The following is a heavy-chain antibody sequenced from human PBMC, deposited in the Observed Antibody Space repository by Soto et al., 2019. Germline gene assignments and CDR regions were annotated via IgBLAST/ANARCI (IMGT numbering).Heavy chain of an antibody. D-gene: IGHD3-10*01. CDR2: IYYSGST. CDR1: GGSISSGGYY. J-gene: IGHJ4*02. V-gene: IGHV4-61*08. Sequence: QVQLQESGPGLVKPSQTLSLTCTVSGGSISSGGYYWSWIRQPPGKGLEWIGYIYYSGSTNYNPSLKSRVTISVDTSKNQFSLKLSSVTAADTAVYYCARYYYGSGSYYSFDYWGQGTLVTVSS. CDR3: ARYYYGSGSYYSFDY.